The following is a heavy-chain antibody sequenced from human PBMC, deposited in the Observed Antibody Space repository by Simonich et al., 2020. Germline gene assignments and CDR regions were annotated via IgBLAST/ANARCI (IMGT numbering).Heavy chain of an antibody. V-gene: IGHV1-18*01. D-gene: IGHD1-1*01. Sequence: QVQLVQSGAEVKKPGASVKVSCKASGYTFTSYGISWVRQAPGQGLEWMGWISAYNGNTNYAQKVKVRVTMTTDTSKSTAYMELRSLRSDDTAGYYCARSTTGTTAFDIWGQGTMVTVSS. CDR2: ISAYNGNT. J-gene: IGHJ3*02. CDR3: ARSTTGTTAFDI. CDR1: GYTFTSYG.